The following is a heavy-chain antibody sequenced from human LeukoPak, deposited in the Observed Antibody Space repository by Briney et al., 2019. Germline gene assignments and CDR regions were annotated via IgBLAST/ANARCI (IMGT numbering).Heavy chain of an antibody. D-gene: IGHD6-19*01. V-gene: IGHV4-4*02. CDR1: VGSISTNNW. Sequence: SETLSLTSAVSVGSISTNNWWSWVRQPPGKGLEWIGEICHGGSTNYNPSLKSRVTISVDKSKNQFSLNLSSVTAEDTAIYYCARKRSVAGTGPFDYWGQGTLVTVSS. CDR2: ICHGGST. CDR3: ARKRSVAGTGPFDY. J-gene: IGHJ4*02.